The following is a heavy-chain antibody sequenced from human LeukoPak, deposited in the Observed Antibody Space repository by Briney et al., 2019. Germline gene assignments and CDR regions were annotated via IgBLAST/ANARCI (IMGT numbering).Heavy chain of an antibody. CDR1: GGTFSNYA. CDR2: IIPIFGIA. V-gene: IGHV1-69*13. CDR3: ARIVSSSWYEYFLH. D-gene: IGHD6-19*01. Sequence: SVKVSCKASGGTFSNYAISWVRQAPGQGLEWMGGIIPIFGIANYAQKFQGRVTITADESPSTAYIELSSLRSEDTAVYYCARIVSSSWYEYFLHWGQGTLVTVSS. J-gene: IGHJ1*01.